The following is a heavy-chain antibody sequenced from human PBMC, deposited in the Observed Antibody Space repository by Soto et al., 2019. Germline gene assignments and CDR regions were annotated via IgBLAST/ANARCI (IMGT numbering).Heavy chain of an antibody. Sequence: PGGSLRLSCAASGFTFRTYAMNWVRQAPGKGLEWISAISGSGSFTHYADSVGGRFTISRDNSQNQLYLQMNNLRGDDTAMYYCAKIPTGSGSSKFDYWGQGIQVTVSS. D-gene: IGHD3-10*01. V-gene: IGHV3-23*01. J-gene: IGHJ4*02. CDR3: AKIPTGSGSSKFDY. CDR2: ISGSGSFT. CDR1: GFTFRTYA.